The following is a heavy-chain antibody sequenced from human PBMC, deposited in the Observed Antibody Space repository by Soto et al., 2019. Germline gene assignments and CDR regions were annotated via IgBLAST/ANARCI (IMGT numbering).Heavy chain of an antibody. V-gene: IGHV3-53*04. Sequence: PGGSLRLSCAASGFTVSSNYMSWVRQAPGKGLEWVSVIYSGGGTYYADSVKGRFTISRHNSKNTLYLQMNSLRAEDTAVYYCARVPYCSSTSCYNWFDPWGQGTLVTVSS. D-gene: IGHD2-2*01. J-gene: IGHJ5*02. CDR3: ARVPYCSSTSCYNWFDP. CDR1: GFTVSSNY. CDR2: IYSGGGT.